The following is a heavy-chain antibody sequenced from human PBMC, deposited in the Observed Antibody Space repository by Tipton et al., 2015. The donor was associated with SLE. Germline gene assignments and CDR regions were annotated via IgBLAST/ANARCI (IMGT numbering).Heavy chain of an antibody. D-gene: IGHD2-21*01. Sequence: TLSLTCTVSGGSISSSNHYWGWIRQPPGKGLEWIGEINHSGTTYYNPSLKSRVTISADTSKKQFSLKLRSVTAADTAVYYCARGHPHIVVVIGGGWFDPWGQGTLVTVSS. J-gene: IGHJ5*02. CDR1: GGSISSSNHY. V-gene: IGHV4-39*07. CDR2: INHSGTT. CDR3: ARGHPHIVVVIGGGWFDP.